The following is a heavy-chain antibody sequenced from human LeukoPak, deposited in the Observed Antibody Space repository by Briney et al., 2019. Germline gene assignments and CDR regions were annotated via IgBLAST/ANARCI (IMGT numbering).Heavy chain of an antibody. J-gene: IGHJ4*02. V-gene: IGHV4-39*07. D-gene: IGHD5-18*01. Sequence: PSETLSLTCSVSGASISSGSNYWGWIRQPPGKGLEWIGSIYYSGSTYYNPSLKSRVTISVDTSKNQFSLKLSSVTAADTGVYYCARGEGVTVLTDWGQGTLVTVSS. CDR1: GASISSGSNY. CDR2: IYYSGST. CDR3: ARGEGVTVLTD.